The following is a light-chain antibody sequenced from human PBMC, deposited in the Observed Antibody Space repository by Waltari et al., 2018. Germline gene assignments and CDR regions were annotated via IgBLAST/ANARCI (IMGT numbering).Light chain of an antibody. CDR3: SSYTTTNILV. V-gene: IGLV2-14*03. CDR1: RRDVGSSNY. J-gene: IGLJ3*02. Sequence: QSALTQPASVSGSPGQSITIPCTGTRRDVGSSNYVSWYQQPPGEAPKLIIYDVTDRPSGVSSRFSGSKSGNTASLTISGLLAEDEADYYCSSYTTTNILVFGGGTRLTVL. CDR2: DVT.